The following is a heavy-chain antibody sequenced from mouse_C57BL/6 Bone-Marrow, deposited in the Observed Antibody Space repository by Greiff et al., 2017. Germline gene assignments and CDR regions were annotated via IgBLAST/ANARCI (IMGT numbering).Heavy chain of an antibody. CDR3: ARGLTGTAAYYFDY. V-gene: IGHV1-66*01. CDR1: GYSFTSYY. J-gene: IGHJ2*01. CDR2: IYPGSGNT. Sequence: QVQLQQSGPELVKPGASVKISCKASGYSFTSYYIHWVKQRPGQGLEWIGWIYPGSGNTKYNEKFKGKATLTADTSSSTAYMQRSSLTSEDSAVYYCARGLTGTAAYYFDYWGQGTTLTVSS. D-gene: IGHD4-1*01.